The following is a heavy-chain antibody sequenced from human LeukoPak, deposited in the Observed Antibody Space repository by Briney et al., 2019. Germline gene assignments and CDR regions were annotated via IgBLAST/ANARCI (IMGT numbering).Heavy chain of an antibody. Sequence: PSQTLSLTCTVSGGSISSGSYYWSWIRQPAGKGLEWIGRIYTSGSTNYNPSLKSRVTISVDTSKNQFSLKLSSVTAADTAVYYCARGGGIAARPSDYWGQGTLVTVSS. V-gene: IGHV4-61*02. J-gene: IGHJ4*02. D-gene: IGHD6-6*01. CDR2: IYTSGST. CDR3: ARGGGIAARPSDY. CDR1: GGSISSGSYY.